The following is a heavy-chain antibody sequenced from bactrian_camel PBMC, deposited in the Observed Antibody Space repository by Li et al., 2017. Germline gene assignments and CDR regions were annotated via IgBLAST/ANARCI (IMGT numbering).Heavy chain of an antibody. J-gene: IGHJ6*01. CDR2: MNSIGSE. V-gene: IGHV3S53*01. CDR1: ETIRTFF. CDR3: AARPGWCPVPDGWDGFGY. D-gene: IGHD5*01. Sequence: HVQLVESGGGSVQAGGSLKLSCVASETIRTFFVGWFRQAPGKEREAIAIMNSIGSETYADSVTGRVTISKDNAKNTMDLHMVSLKPEDTAMYYCAARPGWCPVPDGWDGFGYWGQGTQVTVS.